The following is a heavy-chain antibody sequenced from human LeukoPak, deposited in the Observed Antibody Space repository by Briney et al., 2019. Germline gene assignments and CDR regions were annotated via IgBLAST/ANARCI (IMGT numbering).Heavy chain of an antibody. V-gene: IGHV3-30*02. J-gene: IGHJ5*02. CDR3: AKNHSMIHLTSNWFDP. CDR2: IRYDGSNK. Sequence: GGSLRLSCAASGFTFSSYGMHWVRQAPGKGLEWVAFIRYDGSNKYYADSVKGRFTISRDNSKNTLYLQMNSLRAEDTAVYYCAKNHSMIHLTSNWFDPWGQGTLVTVSS. D-gene: IGHD3-16*01. CDR1: GFTFSSYG.